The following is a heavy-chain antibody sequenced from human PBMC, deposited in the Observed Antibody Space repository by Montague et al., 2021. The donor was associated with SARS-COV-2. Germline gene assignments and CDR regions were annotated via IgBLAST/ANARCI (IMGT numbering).Heavy chain of an antibody. D-gene: IGHD3-22*01. V-gene: IGHV4-59*01. CDR2: IYYSGST. J-gene: IGHJ4*02. CDR3: AREMGDSSDSPVVDS. CDR1: GGSISSYY. Sequence: SETLSLTCTVSGGSISSYYWSWIRQPPGKGLEWIGYIYYSGSTNYNPSLKSRVTISVDTSKNQFSLKLSSVTAADTAVYYCAREMGDSSDSPVVDSWGQGTLVTVSS.